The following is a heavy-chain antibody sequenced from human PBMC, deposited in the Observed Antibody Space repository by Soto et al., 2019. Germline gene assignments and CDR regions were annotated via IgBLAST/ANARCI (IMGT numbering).Heavy chain of an antibody. J-gene: IGHJ6*02. CDR2: ISWNSDII. CDR1: GFTFEDHA. CDR3: VRSLCQDAFCSQHICCLDV. V-gene: IGHV3-9*01. D-gene: IGHD2-21*01. Sequence: GGSMRLSCVVSGFTFEDHARYWVRQGPGKGLEWVSGISWNSDIIVYSDSLKGRFTMSRVYVKNSLYLQMSSLRSEVTVAYYSVRSLCQDAFCSQHICCLDVWGQGTTVTVSS.